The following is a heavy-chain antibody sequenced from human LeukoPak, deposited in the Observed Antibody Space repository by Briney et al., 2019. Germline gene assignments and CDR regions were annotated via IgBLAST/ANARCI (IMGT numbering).Heavy chain of an antibody. Sequence: SETLSLTCAVYGESFSGYYWSWIRQPPGKGLEWIGEINHSGSTNYNPSLKSRVTISVDTSKNQFSLKLCSVTAADTAVYYCAILYGDYEYYFDYWGQGTLVTVSS. J-gene: IGHJ4*02. CDR3: AILYGDYEYYFDY. V-gene: IGHV4-34*01. CDR1: GESFSGYY. D-gene: IGHD4-17*01. CDR2: INHSGST.